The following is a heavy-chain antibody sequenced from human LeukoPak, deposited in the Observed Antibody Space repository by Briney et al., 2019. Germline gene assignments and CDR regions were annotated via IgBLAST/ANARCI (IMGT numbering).Heavy chain of an antibody. V-gene: IGHV1-18*01. D-gene: IGHD3-16*01. CDR2: ISTYNGNT. CDR1: GYTFTSYG. J-gene: IGHJ4*02. Sequence: ASVKVSCKASGYTFTSYGISWVRQAPGQGLEWMGWISTYNGNTKYVQKLQDRVTMTTDTSTSTAYMELRSLRSDDTAVYYCARGIMITFGGVIEYYFDYWGQGTLVTVSS. CDR3: ARGIMITFGGVIEYYFDY.